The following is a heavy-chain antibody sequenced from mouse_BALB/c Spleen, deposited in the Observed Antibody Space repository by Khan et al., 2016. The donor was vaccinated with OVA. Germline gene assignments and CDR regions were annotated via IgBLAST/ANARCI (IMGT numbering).Heavy chain of an antibody. CDR1: GYSITSEYA. D-gene: IGHD2-4*01. CDR3: ARKDYYDYDPFPY. Sequence: EVKLEESGPGLVKPSQSLSLTCTVTGYSITSEYAWNWIRQFPGNKLEWMGYINYSGNTRFNPSLKSRTSITRDTSKNQFFLQLNSVTTEDTATDYCARKDYYDYDPFPYWGQGTLVTVSA. CDR2: INYSGNT. J-gene: IGHJ3*01. V-gene: IGHV3-2*02.